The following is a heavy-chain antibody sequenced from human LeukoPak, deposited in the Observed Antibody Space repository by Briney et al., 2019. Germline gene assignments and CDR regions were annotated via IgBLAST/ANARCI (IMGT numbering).Heavy chain of an antibody. Sequence: GGSLRLSCAASGFTFDDYTMHWVRQAPGKGLEWVSLISWDGGSTYYADSVKGRSTISRDNSKNSLYLQMNSLRTEDTALYYCAKDYSGSPGAFQHWGQGTLVTVSS. CDR3: AKDYSGSPGAFQH. V-gene: IGHV3-43*01. CDR1: GFTFDDYT. CDR2: ISWDGGST. J-gene: IGHJ1*01. D-gene: IGHD1-26*01.